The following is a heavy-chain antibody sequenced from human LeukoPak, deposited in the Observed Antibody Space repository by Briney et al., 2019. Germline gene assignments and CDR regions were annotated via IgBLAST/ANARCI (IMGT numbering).Heavy chain of an antibody. V-gene: IGHV3-21*01. CDR1: GFTFSSYN. D-gene: IGHD2-2*01. CDR2: ISTSSSYI. Sequence: PGGSLRLSCAASGFTFSSYNMNWVRQAPGKGLEWVSSISTSSSYIYYADPLKGRFTISRDDAKKSLFLQMNSLRAEDTAVYYCAREGCSSTSCYGGVDYWGQGTLVTVSS. CDR3: AREGCSSTSCYGGVDY. J-gene: IGHJ4*02.